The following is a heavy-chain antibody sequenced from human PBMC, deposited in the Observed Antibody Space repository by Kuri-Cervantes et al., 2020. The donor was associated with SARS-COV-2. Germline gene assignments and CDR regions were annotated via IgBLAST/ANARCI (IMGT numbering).Heavy chain of an antibody. CDR1: GFTFSSYW. Sequence: GGSLRLSCAASGFTFSSYWMTWVRQAPGKGLDWVANVRQDGRDKYYGDSVKGRFTTSRDNTKNSLYLQMDSLTAEDTAVYYCARYCTSISCESAIDFWGQGTLVTVSS. CDR3: ARYCTSISCESAIDF. V-gene: IGHV3-7*03. CDR2: VRQDGRDK. J-gene: IGHJ4*02. D-gene: IGHD2-2*01.